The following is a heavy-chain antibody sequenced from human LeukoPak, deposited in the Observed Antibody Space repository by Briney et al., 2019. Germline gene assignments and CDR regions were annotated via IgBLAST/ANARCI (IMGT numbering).Heavy chain of an antibody. J-gene: IGHJ4*02. CDR2: INGRGKRT. Sequence: PGGSLRLSWAAAGFTFSRNGVGWVSQAGGKGMEWVSAINGRGKRTYYAEYGKGRFTMSRDNSNNTRYLQMNRLSAEDTAIYYCAKWGSSGGSCYPLDYWGQGTLVTVSS. D-gene: IGHD2-15*01. V-gene: IGHV3-23*01. CDR3: AKWGSSGGSCYPLDY. CDR1: GFTFSRNG.